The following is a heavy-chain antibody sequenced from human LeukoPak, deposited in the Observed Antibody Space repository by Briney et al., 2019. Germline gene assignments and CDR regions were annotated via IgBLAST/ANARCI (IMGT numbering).Heavy chain of an antibody. CDR2: ISSRGSTI. Sequence: QSGGSLRLSGAASGFTFSSYAANWVRRAPGKGLDWISYISSRGSTIYYADSVKGRFTISRDNAKNSLYLQMNCLRAEDTAVYYCASGAYRDYFDYWGQGTLVTVSS. V-gene: IGHV3-48*03. CDR3: ASGAYRDYFDY. CDR1: GFTFSSYA. J-gene: IGHJ4*02. D-gene: IGHD1-26*01.